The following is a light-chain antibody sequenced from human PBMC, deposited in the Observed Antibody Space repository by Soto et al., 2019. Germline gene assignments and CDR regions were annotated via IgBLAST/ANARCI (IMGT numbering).Light chain of an antibody. V-gene: IGKV4-1*01. CDR3: QQYYSIPQT. J-gene: IGKJ1*01. CDR1: QSVLYSSNNKNY. Sequence: DIVMTQSPDSLAVSLGERATINCKSSQSVLYSSNNKNYLAWYQQKPGQPPKLLIYWASTRESGVPDRFSGSGSGTDFTLTISILQAEDVAVYYCQQYYSIPQTFGQGTKVEIK. CDR2: WAS.